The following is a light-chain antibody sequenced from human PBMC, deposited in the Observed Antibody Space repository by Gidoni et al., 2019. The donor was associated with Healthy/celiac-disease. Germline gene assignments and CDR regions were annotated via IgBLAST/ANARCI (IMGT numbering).Light chain of an antibody. J-gene: IGKJ1*01. CDR3: QQSYSTPRT. Sequence: IQIPRSPSSLSASVGDRVSITCRASQSISSYLNWYQQKPGKAPKLLIYAASSLQSGVPSRFSGSGSGTDFTLTISSLQPEDFATYYCQQSYSTPRTFGQGTKVEIK. CDR1: QSISSY. V-gene: IGKV1-39*01. CDR2: AAS.